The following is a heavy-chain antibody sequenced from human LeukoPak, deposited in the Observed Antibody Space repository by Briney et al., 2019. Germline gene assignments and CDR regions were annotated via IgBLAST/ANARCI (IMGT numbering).Heavy chain of an antibody. Sequence: ASVKVSCKASGYTFTNYGISWVRQAPGQGLEWMGWISGYNGHTNYAQKLQGRVTMTTDTSTSTAYMELRSLRSDDTAVYYCARSPPFSLLRGAFEMDVWGKGTTVTISS. CDR3: ARSPPFSLLRGAFEMDV. V-gene: IGHV1-18*01. J-gene: IGHJ6*04. CDR1: GYTFTNYG. CDR2: ISGYNGHT. D-gene: IGHD3-10*01.